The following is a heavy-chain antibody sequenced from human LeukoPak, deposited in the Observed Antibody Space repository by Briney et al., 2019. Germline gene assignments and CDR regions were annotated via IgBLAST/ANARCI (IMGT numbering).Heavy chain of an antibody. J-gene: IGHJ3*02. Sequence: SGTLSLTCAVSGGSISDTNWWSWVRQPPGKGLEWIGEISHSGSTNYNPSLKSRVTISLDNSKNQLSLKVTSVTAADTAVYYCAREGSSDAFDTWGQGTVVTVSS. D-gene: IGHD2-2*01. CDR2: ISHSGST. V-gene: IGHV4-4*02. CDR1: GGSISDTNW. CDR3: AREGSSDAFDT.